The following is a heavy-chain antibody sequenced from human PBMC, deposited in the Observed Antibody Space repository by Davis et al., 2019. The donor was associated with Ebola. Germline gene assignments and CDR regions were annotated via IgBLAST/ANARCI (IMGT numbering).Heavy chain of an antibody. CDR2: ISDSGHTT. V-gene: IGHV3-48*03. D-gene: IGHD1-26*01. J-gene: IGHJ2*01. CDR3: ARVPRSYYAHDWYFDL. CDR1: GFTFTTSE. Sequence: GGSLRLSCAASGFTFTTSEMNWARQAPGKGLEWVSYISDSGHTTYYADSVKGRFTVSRDNAKNSLYLQMNSLRAEDTAVYYCARVPRSYYAHDWYFDLWGRGTLVTVSS.